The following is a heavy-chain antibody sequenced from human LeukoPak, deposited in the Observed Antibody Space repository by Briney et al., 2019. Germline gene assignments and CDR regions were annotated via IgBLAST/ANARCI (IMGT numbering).Heavy chain of an antibody. CDR3: AIGGYCSGGSCYLSKFGTLSFDY. J-gene: IGHJ4*02. Sequence: ASVKVSCKASGYTFTSYGISWVRQAPGQGLEWMGWISAYNGNTNYAQKLQGRVTMTTDTSTSTAYMELRSLRSDDTAVYYCAIGGYCSGGSCYLSKFGTLSFDYWGQGTLVTVSS. CDR1: GYTFTSYG. V-gene: IGHV1-18*01. D-gene: IGHD2-15*01. CDR2: ISAYNGNT.